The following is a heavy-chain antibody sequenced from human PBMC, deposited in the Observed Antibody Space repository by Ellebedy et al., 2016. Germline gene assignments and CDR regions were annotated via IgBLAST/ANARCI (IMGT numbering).Heavy chain of an antibody. Sequence: SETLSLTXTVSGGSISSGGSYWSWIRQHPGKGLEWIGYIYYSGSTYYNPSLKSRVTISVDTSKNQFSLKLSSVTAADTAVYYCARSAMYSGSAFDYWGQGTLVTVSS. CDR1: GGSISSGGSY. V-gene: IGHV4-31*03. D-gene: IGHD1-26*01. CDR3: ARSAMYSGSAFDY. CDR2: IYYSGST. J-gene: IGHJ4*02.